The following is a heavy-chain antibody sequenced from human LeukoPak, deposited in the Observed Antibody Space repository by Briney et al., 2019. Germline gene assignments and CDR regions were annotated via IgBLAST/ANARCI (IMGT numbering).Heavy chain of an antibody. CDR3: ARGYCTNGVCSSDYFDY. D-gene: IGHD2-8*01. CDR1: GGSISTYY. Sequence: SETLSLTCTVSGGSISTYYWSWIRQPPGKGLEWIGYIYYSGSTNYNPSLKRRVTISVDTSKNQFSLKVTSVTVADTAVYYCARGYCTNGVCSSDYFDYWGQGTLVTVSS. CDR2: IYYSGST. V-gene: IGHV4-59*01. J-gene: IGHJ4*02.